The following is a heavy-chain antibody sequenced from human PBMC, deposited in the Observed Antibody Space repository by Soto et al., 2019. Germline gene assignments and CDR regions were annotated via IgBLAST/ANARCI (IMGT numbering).Heavy chain of an antibody. D-gene: IGHD4-17*01. Sequence: ASVKVSCKASGGTFSSYAISWVRQAPGQGLEWMGGIIPIFGTANYAQKFQGRVTITADESTSTAYMELSSLRSEDTAVYYCASRREDYGGNVWFDPWGQGTLVTVSS. CDR2: IIPIFGTA. CDR3: ASRREDYGGNVWFDP. J-gene: IGHJ5*02. V-gene: IGHV1-69*13. CDR1: GGTFSSYA.